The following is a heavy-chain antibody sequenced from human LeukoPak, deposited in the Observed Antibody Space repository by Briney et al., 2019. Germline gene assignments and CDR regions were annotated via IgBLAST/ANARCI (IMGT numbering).Heavy chain of an antibody. V-gene: IGHV3-23*01. CDR1: GFTFSSYA. CDR2: ISGSGVST. J-gene: IGHJ4*02. CDR3: AKDMYYYDSSGYYLSPFDY. D-gene: IGHD3-22*01. Sequence: PGGSLRLSCAGSGFTFSSYAMSWVRQAPGKGLEWVSVISGSGVSTYYADSVKGRFTISRDNSKNTLYLQMNSLRAEDTAVYYCAKDMYYYDSSGYYLSPFDYWGQGTLVTVSS.